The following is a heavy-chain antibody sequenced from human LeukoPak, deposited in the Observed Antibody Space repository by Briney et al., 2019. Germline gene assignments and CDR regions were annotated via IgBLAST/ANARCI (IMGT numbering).Heavy chain of an antibody. CDR2: ISGSGDST. J-gene: IGHJ5*02. CDR1: GFTVSTNC. D-gene: IGHD1-14*01. V-gene: IGHV3-23*01. CDR3: AKDSGVNRYNFFDP. Sequence: QAGGSLRLSCAASGFTVSTNCMSWVRQAPGKGLEWVSGISGSGDSTYFADSVKGRFTISRDNSKNTLYLQMNSLRAEDTAIYYCAKDSGVNRYNFFDPWGQGTLVTVSS.